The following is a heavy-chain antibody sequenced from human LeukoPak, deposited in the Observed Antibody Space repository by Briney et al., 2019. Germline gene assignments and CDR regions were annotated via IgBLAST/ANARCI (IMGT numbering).Heavy chain of an antibody. J-gene: IGHJ4*02. CDR1: GFTFSSYA. D-gene: IGHD1-26*01. CDR3: VRDGGSSEFYFDY. Sequence: GGSLRLSCAASGFTFSSYAMSWVRQAPGKGLDWVSVISGSGGTTSYAESVKGRFTISRDNSKNTLYLQMNSLRAEDTAVYYCVRDGGSSEFYFDYWGQGTLVTVSS. CDR2: ISGSGGTT. V-gene: IGHV3-23*01.